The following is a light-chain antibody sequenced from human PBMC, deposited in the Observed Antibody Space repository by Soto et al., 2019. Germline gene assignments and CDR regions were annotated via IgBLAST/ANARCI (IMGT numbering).Light chain of an antibody. Sequence: DIQMTQSPSSLSASVRDRVTITCRASQTISTHLNWYQQKPGKAPKLLIYAASTLQSGVPSRFSGSGSGTDFTLTINSLQPEDFANYSCQQSLTIPYTFGQGTKLEIK. CDR2: AAS. CDR3: QQSLTIPYT. CDR1: QTISTH. J-gene: IGKJ2*01. V-gene: IGKV1-39*01.